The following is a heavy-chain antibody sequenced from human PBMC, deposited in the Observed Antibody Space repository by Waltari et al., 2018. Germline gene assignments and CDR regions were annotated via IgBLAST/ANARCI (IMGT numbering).Heavy chain of an antibody. CDR2: LWHDGSNK. V-gene: IGHV3-33*01. D-gene: IGHD1-1*01. CDR1: GFTFSSYG. CDR3: ARDWGTTGTATWYYFDY. Sequence: QVQLVESGGGVVQPGRSLRLSCAASGFTFSSYGMHWVRQAQGKGREWVAVLWHDGSNKYYADSVKSRFTISRDNSKNTLYLQMNSLRAEDTAVYYCARDWGTTGTATWYYFDYWGQGTLVTVSS. J-gene: IGHJ4*02.